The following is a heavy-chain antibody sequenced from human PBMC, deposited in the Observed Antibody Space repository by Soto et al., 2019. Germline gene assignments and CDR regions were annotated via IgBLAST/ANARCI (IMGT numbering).Heavy chain of an antibody. V-gene: IGHV3-23*01. CDR2: ISGSGGST. J-gene: IGHJ3*02. Sequence: EVQLLESGGGLLQPGGSLRLSCAASGFTFSSYAMSWVRQAPGKGLEWVSAISGSGGSTYYADSVKGRFTISRDNSKNTLYLQMNSMRAEDTAVNYCAKDSAYIWGSYQPDAFDIWGQGTMVTVSS. D-gene: IGHD3-16*02. CDR3: AKDSAYIWGSYQPDAFDI. CDR1: GFTFSSYA.